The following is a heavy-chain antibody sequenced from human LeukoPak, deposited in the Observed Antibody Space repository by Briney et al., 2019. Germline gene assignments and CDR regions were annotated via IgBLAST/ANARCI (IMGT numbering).Heavy chain of an antibody. V-gene: IGHV1-69*05. J-gene: IGHJ4*02. Sequence: SVKVSCKASGGTFSSYAISWVRQAPGQGLEWMGGIIPIFGTANYAQKFQGRVTITTDESTCTAYMELSSLRSEDTAVYYCASLILTGTTDLDYWGQGTLVTVSS. D-gene: IGHD1-7*01. CDR1: GGTFSSYA. CDR2: IIPIFGTA. CDR3: ASLILTGTTDLDY.